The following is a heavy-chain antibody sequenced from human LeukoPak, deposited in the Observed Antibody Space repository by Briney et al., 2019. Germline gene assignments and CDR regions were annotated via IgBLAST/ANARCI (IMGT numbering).Heavy chain of an antibody. Sequence: GGSLRLSCAASGFTFSNYNMNWVRQAPGKGLEWVSSISSSGSYIYYADSVKGRFTIPRDNAKNSLYLQMNSLRAEDTAVYYCARGGGSRDGYNYVDVWGKGTTVTVSS. J-gene: IGHJ6*03. CDR1: GFTFSNYN. D-gene: IGHD5-24*01. V-gene: IGHV3-21*01. CDR2: ISSSGSYI. CDR3: ARGGGSRDGYNYVDV.